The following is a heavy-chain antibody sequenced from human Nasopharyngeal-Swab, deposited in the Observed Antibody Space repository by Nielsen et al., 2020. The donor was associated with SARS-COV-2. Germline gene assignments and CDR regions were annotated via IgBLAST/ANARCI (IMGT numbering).Heavy chain of an antibody. CDR3: AKANVLFLFGQCKNDGFDI. D-gene: IGHD3-10*02. CDR1: GFSFNNYG. J-gene: IGHJ3*02. CDR2: ISYEVSKK. Sequence: GEPLKTSCKASGFSFNNYGMHWVRQAPGKGLEWAAVISYEVSKKFYAESVEGRFTISRDYSKTTLYLQMDSLRTDDTAMYYCAKANVLFLFGQCKNDGFDIWGQGTMVAVSS. V-gene: IGHV3-30*18.